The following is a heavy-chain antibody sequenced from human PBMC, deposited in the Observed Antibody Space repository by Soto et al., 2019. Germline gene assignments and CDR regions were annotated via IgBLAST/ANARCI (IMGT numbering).Heavy chain of an antibody. CDR2: VFYTGSP. V-gene: IGHV4-39*01. CDR3: ARHPFGGYAFDS. Sequence: SETLSLTCTVSGGSISGSSFYWGWVRQSPGKGLEWIASVFYTGSPYHNPSLESRVSISVDTSDNQFSLKVTSVTAADTGIYYCARHPFGGYAFDSWGQGTLVTVSS. D-gene: IGHD3-16*01. CDR1: GGSISGSSFY. J-gene: IGHJ4*02.